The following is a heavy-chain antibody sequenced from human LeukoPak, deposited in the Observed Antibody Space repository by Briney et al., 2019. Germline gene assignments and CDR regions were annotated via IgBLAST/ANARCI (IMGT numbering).Heavy chain of an antibody. CDR3: ARSFSGSYPDFDY. J-gene: IGHJ4*02. D-gene: IGHD1-26*01. Sequence: GGSLRPSRAASGFIFRSYAMHWVRQAPGEGLEWVALISYDGSNEYYADSLKGRFTISRDNSKNTLYLQMNSLRAEDTAVYYCARSFSGSYPDFDYWGQGTLVTVSS. CDR1: GFIFRSYA. V-gene: IGHV3-30*04. CDR2: ISYDGSNE.